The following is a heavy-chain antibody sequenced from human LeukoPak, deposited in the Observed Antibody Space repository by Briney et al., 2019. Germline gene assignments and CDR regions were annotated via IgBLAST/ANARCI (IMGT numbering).Heavy chain of an antibody. J-gene: IGHJ4*02. Sequence: GGSLRLSCAAPGFIFSSCAMHWVRQAPGKGLEWVAVISYDGSNKYYADSVKGRFTISRDNSKNTLYLQMNSLRVADTAVYYCARLWSYFDYWGQGTLVTVSS. CDR3: ARLWSYFDY. D-gene: IGHD2-8*02. CDR1: GFIFSSCA. V-gene: IGHV3-30-3*01. CDR2: ISYDGSNK.